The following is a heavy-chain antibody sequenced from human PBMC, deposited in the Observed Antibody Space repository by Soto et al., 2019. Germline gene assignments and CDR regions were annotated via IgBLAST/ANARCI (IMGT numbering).Heavy chain of an antibody. Sequence: KLQESGPRLVKPSETLSLTCTVSGASINNTSYYWGWIRQSPGKGLEWIGNIYYSGKTYSSPSLKSRVSTSEDASRNQFSLRLSSVTAADTAVYYCGRPWGIGLTPPGPWGQGVLVTVSS. J-gene: IGHJ5*02. CDR3: GRPWGIGLTPPGP. D-gene: IGHD6-13*01. CDR1: GASINNTSYY. CDR2: IYYSGKT. V-gene: IGHV4-39*01.